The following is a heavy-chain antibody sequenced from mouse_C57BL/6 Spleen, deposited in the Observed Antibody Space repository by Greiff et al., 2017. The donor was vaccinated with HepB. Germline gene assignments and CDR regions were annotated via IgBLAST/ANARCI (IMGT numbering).Heavy chain of an antibody. Sequence: QVQLKESGPELVKPGASVKLSCKASGYTFTSYDINWVKQRPGQGLEWIGWIYPRDGSTKYNEKFKGKGTLTVDTSSSTAYMELHSLTSEDSAVYVCARRGGSSCFDYWGQGTTLTVSS. V-gene: IGHV1-85*01. D-gene: IGHD1-1*01. CDR2: IYPRDGST. CDR3: ARRGGSSCFDY. J-gene: IGHJ2*01. CDR1: GYTFTSYD.